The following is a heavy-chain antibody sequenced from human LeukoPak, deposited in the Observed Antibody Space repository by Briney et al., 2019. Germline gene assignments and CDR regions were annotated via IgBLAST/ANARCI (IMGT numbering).Heavy chain of an antibody. CDR1: GFTFSSYA. J-gene: IGHJ4*02. D-gene: IGHD3-22*01. V-gene: IGHV3-30-3*01. CDR3: ARAHYYDSSDFDY. Sequence: GGSLRLSCAASGFTFSSYAIHWVRQAPGEGLEWVAVISYDGSNKYYADSVKGRFTISRDNSKNTLYLQMNSLRAEDTAVYYCARAHYYDSSDFDYWGQGTLVTVSS. CDR2: ISYDGSNK.